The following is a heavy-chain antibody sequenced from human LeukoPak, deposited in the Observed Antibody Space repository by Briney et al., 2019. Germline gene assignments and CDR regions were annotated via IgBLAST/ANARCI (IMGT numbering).Heavy chain of an antibody. Sequence: QAGGSLRLSCAASGFPFSTYGLHWVRQAPGKGLEWVAVTHADAIHGNNKYYADSVKGRFTISRDNAKNTLYLQMNSLRAEDTAVYYCARDAVDTANAVWGQGTTVTVSS. V-gene: IGHV3-33*01. CDR2: THADAIHGNNK. CDR1: GFPFSTYG. J-gene: IGHJ6*02. D-gene: IGHD5-18*01. CDR3: ARDAVDTANAV.